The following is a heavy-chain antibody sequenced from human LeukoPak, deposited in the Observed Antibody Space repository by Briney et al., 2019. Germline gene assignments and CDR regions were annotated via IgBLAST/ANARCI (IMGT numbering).Heavy chain of an antibody. V-gene: IGHV3-53*01. J-gene: IGHJ1*01. CDR1: GFTVTTKS. D-gene: IGHD2-2*01. CDR3: ASARESCIGSSCYEYFHH. CDR2: FYSPVSK. Sequence: GGSLTLSCAPSGFTVTTKSMACARQAPGGGLECVSFFYSPVSKYYADSVHGRFPISRHTSLNTLFLQMNSLRVEDTAVYYCASARESCIGSSCYEYFHHWGQGTPLTVSS.